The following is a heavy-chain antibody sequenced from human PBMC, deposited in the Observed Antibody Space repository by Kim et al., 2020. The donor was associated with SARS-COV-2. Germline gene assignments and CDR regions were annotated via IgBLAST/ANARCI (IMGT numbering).Heavy chain of an antibody. D-gene: IGHD3-10*01. CDR2: ISYDGSNK. CDR3: ARDSYYYGSGRLDY. V-gene: IGHV3-30*04. Sequence: GGSLRLSCAASGFTFSSYAMHWVRQAPGKGLEWVAVISYDGSNKYYADSVKGRFTISRDNSKNTLYLQMNSLRAEDTAVYYCARDSYYYGSGRLDYWGQGTLVTVSS. CDR1: GFTFSSYA. J-gene: IGHJ4*02.